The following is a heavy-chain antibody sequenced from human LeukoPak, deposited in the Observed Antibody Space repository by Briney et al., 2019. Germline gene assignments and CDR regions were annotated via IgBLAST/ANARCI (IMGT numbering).Heavy chain of an antibody. V-gene: IGHV1-46*01. CDR2: INPSGGST. CDR3: ARTSSGQLATITYNWFDP. D-gene: IGHD6-13*01. Sequence: ASVKVSCKASGYTFTSYYMHWVRQAPGQGLEWMGIINPSGGSTSYAQKFQGRVTMTRDTSTSTVYMELSSLRSEDTVVYYCARTSSGQLATITYNWFDPWGQGTLVTVSS. CDR1: GYTFTSYY. J-gene: IGHJ5*02.